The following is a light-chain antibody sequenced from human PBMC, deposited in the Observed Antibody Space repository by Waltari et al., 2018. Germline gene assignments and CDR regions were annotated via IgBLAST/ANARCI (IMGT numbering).Light chain of an antibody. Sequence: SYELTQPPSVSVSPGQTATIYCSATKLKDKYVSWYQQKTGQPPVLFMYQDTKRPSGIPERFSGSNSGNTATLIISETQALDEAVYYCQTWDDTTVFGGGTTVSVL. CDR2: QDT. CDR1: KLKDKY. CDR3: QTWDDTTV. J-gene: IGLJ1*01. V-gene: IGLV3-1*01.